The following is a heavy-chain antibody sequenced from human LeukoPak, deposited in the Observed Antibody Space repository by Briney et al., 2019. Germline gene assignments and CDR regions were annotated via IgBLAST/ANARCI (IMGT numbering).Heavy chain of an antibody. D-gene: IGHD2-2*01. J-gene: IGHJ3*02. CDR1: GGSISSGSYY. Sequence: SQTLSLTCTVSGGSISSGSYYWSWIRQHPGKGLEWIGNIYYSGSTHYKPSLKSRITISVDTSKNQFSLKLSSVTVADTAMYYCARAPRITRSFDIWGQGTMVTVSS. CDR2: IYYSGST. V-gene: IGHV4-31*03. CDR3: ARAPRITRSFDI.